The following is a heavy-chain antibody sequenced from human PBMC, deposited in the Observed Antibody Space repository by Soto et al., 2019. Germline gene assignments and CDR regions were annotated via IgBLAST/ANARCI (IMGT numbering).Heavy chain of an antibody. CDR2: ISGSGGST. CDR1: GFTFSSYA. Sequence: PGGSLRLSWAASGFTFSSYAMSWVRQAPGKGLEWVSAISGSGGSTYYADSVKGRFTISRDNSKNTLYLQMNSLRAEDTAVYYCAKEGPITMIVVVIPPTFDYWGQGTLVTV. CDR3: AKEGPITMIVVVIPPTFDY. V-gene: IGHV3-23*01. D-gene: IGHD3-22*01. J-gene: IGHJ4*02.